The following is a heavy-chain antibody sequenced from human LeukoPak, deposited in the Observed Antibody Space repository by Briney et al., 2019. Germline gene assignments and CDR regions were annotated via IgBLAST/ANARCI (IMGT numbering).Heavy chain of an antibody. CDR2: IYRSGTT. D-gene: IGHD5-18*01. J-gene: IGHJ4*02. V-gene: IGHV4-4*02. CDR1: GGSISSTNW. CDR3: ARDTYNYGSSAYYFNY. Sequence: PSETLSLTCAVSGGSISSTNWWSWVRQPPGKGLEWIGEIYRSGTTDYKPSLKSRVTISLDKSRNHFSLKLTSVTAADSAVYYCARDTYNYGSSAYYFNYWGQGTLVTVSS.